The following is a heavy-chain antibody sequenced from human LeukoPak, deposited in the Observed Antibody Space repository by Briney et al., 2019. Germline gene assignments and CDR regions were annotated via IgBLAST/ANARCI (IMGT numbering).Heavy chain of an antibody. D-gene: IGHD1-14*01. Sequence: HPGGSLRLSCVASGFTFNTYAMYWVRQAPGKGLEWVAVISYDGSNKFYADSVKGRFTISRDNSKNTLYLLMNSLKTEDTAVYYCRARISDPFDYWGQGTLVTVSS. CDR2: ISYDGSNK. V-gene: IGHV3-30-3*01. CDR1: GFTFNTYA. J-gene: IGHJ4*02. CDR3: RARISDPFDY.